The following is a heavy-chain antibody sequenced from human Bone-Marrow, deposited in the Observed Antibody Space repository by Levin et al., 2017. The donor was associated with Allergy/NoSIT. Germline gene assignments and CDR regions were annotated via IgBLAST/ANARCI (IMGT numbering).Heavy chain of an antibody. CDR2: SYYTGST. D-gene: IGHD5-18*01. V-gene: IGHV4-4*02. CDR3: ARRGGYSYNRYFDS. CDR1: GDSIDSRTW. Sequence: SETLSLTCTVSGDSIDSRTWWTWVRQPPGKGLQWIGESYYTGSTNYHPSLKSRVSVSVDTSKNQFSLSLWSLTAADTAIYFCARRGGYSYNRYFDSWGQGILVHVSS. J-gene: IGHJ4*02.